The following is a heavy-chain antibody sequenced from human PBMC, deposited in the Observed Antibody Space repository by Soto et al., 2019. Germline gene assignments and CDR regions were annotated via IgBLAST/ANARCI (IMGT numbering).Heavy chain of an antibody. V-gene: IGHV1-69*01. CDR2: IIPISGTT. J-gene: IGHJ2*01. CDR1: GGIFSSYA. CDR3: AREYSSSSQYLYFDV. Sequence: QVQLVQSGAEVKKPGSSVKVSCKVSGGIFSSYAIGWVRQAPGQGLEWMAGIIPISGTTNRAQKFQGRVTVTADESTTTVYMVLRSLTAEDTAVYYCAREYSSSSQYLYFDVWGRGTLVTVSS. D-gene: IGHD6-6*01.